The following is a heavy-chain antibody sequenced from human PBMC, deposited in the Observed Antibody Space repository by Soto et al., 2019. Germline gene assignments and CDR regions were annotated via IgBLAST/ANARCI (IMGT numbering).Heavy chain of an antibody. J-gene: IGHJ4*02. CDR2: ISSSGSTI. Sequence: EVQLVESGGGLVQPEGSLRLSCAASGFTFSSYEMNWVRQAPGKGLEWVSYISSSGSTIYYADSVKGRFTISRDNAKNSLYLQMNSLRAEDTAVYYCARYATPHYYDSSGCFDYWGQGTLVTVSS. CDR3: ARYATPHYYDSSGCFDY. V-gene: IGHV3-48*03. D-gene: IGHD3-22*01. CDR1: GFTFSSYE.